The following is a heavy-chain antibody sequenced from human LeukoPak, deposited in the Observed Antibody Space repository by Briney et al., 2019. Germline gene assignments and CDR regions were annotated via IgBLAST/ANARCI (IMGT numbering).Heavy chain of an antibody. Sequence: GESLKISCQGSGYDSGVSFTSHSIAWVRQMPGKGLEWMGIIYPRDSTTLYSPSFQGQVTISADKSISTAYLQWSSLKASDTAMYYCARHNIGYCSSTSCYAFDYWGQGTLVTVSS. D-gene: IGHD2-2*01. J-gene: IGHJ4*02. CDR3: ARHNIGYCSSTSCYAFDY. CDR2: IYPRDSTT. CDR1: GYDSGVSFTSHS. V-gene: IGHV5-51*01.